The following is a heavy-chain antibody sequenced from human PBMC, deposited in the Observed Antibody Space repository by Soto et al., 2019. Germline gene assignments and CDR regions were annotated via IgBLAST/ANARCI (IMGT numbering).Heavy chain of an antibody. D-gene: IGHD3-10*01. CDR3: ASQSGLLWFGEEYYYYGMDV. CDR1: GGTFSSYT. CDR2: IIPILGIA. V-gene: IGHV1-69*02. J-gene: IGHJ6*02. Sequence: QVQLVQSGAEVKKPGSSVKVSCKASGGTFSSYTISWVRQAPGQGLEWMGRIIPILGIANYAQKFQGRVTITADKSTSTAYMELSSLRSEDTAVYYCASQSGLLWFGEEYYYYGMDVWGQGTTVTVSS.